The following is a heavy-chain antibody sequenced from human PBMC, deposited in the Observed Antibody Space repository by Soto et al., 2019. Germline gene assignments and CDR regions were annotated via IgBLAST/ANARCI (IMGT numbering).Heavy chain of an antibody. D-gene: IGHD2-21*02. V-gene: IGHV4-61*08. CDR1: GGSISSCGYY. CDR2: IYYTGST. J-gene: IGHJ6*02. Sequence: SETLSLTCTVSGGSISSCGYYWSWIRQHPGKGLEWIGYIYYTGSTVYNPSFKSRVTISVDTSKNQFSLKLNSVTAADTAVYYCARDLWGYCGTDCYPLDVWGQGTTVTVSS. CDR3: ARDLWGYCGTDCYPLDV.